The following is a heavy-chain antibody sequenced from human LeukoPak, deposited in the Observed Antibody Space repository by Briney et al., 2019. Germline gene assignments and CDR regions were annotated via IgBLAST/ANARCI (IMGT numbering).Heavy chain of an antibody. CDR2: ITGSGGST. V-gene: IGHV3-23*01. CDR1: GFTLSSYG. D-gene: IGHD3-22*01. J-gene: IGHJ3*02. CDR3: TRRYNYDSSGYYYVRDAFDI. Sequence: GGTLRLSCAASGFTLSSYGMSWVRQAPGKGLEWVSGITGSGGSTYYADSVKGRFTISRDNSKNTLYLQMNSLKTEDTAVYYCTRRYNYDSSGYYYVRDAFDIWGQGTMVTVSS.